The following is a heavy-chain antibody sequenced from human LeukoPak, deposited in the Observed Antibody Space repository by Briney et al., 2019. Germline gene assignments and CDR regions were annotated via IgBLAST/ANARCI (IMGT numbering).Heavy chain of an antibody. CDR2: INTNTGNP. J-gene: IGHJ5*02. CDR1: GYTFTSYA. D-gene: IGHD3-3*01. Sequence: ASVKVTCKASGYTFTSYAMNWVRQAPGQGLEWMGWINTNTGNPTNAQGFTGRFVFSLDTSVSTAYLQISSLKAEDTAVYYCARYSRAPPLRFWSGYFRDPDDENWFDPWGQGTLVTVSS. CDR3: ARYSRAPPLRFWSGYFRDPDDENWFDP. V-gene: IGHV7-4-1*02.